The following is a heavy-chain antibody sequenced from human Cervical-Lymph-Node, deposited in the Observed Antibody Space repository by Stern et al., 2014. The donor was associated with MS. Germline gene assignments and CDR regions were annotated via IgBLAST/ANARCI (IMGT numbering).Heavy chain of an antibody. D-gene: IGHD2-2*01. CDR1: GYTFTRNA. CDR2: INTNTGNA. CDR3: ARVKPAAILDY. Sequence: QAQLVQSGSEVKKPGASVKVSCKASGYTFTRNAMNWVRQAPGQRLEWMGWINTNTGNATYAQGFTGRFVFSLDTSVSTAYLQISSLKADDTAIYYCARVKPAAILDYWGQGTLVAVSS. J-gene: IGHJ4*02. V-gene: IGHV7-4-1*02.